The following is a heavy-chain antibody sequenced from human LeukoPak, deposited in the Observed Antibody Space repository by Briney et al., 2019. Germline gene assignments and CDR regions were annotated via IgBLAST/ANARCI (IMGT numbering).Heavy chain of an antibody. CDR2: IYYGENT. V-gene: IGHV4-34*01. CDR1: GGSFSGYY. J-gene: IGHJ4*02. CDR3: ARRDDSSGYHKIFDY. Sequence: SETLSLTCAVYGGSFSGYYWGWIRQPPGKGLEWIGNIYYGENTYYNPSLKSRVTISIDTSKNQFYLKLSSLTAADTPVYFCARRDDSSGYHKIFDYWGPGTLVTVSS. D-gene: IGHD3-22*01.